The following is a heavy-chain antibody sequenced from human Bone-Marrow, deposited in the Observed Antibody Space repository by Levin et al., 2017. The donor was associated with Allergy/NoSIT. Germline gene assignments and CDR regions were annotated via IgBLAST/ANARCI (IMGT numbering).Heavy chain of an antibody. Sequence: SETLSLTCALSGDSFSDYLWTWVRQPPGKGLEWIGEINRSGGTISRPSLKGRVTISIDTSKKHVYLKMVSLTAADTATYYGAGGYYHRRLPAHSGGQGTVVTVSA. CDR2: INRSGGT. CDR1: GDSFSDYL. V-gene: IGHV4-34*01. J-gene: IGHJ5*01. CDR3: AGGYYHRRLPAHS. D-gene: IGHD2-2*01.